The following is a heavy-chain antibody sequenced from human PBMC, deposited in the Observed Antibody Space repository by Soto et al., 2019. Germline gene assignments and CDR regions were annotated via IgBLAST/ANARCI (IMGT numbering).Heavy chain of an antibody. CDR1: GGTFSSYA. CDR3: ARGGGYYDSSGYSLETFDP. J-gene: IGHJ5*02. Sequence: QVQLVQSGAEVKKPGSSVKVSCKASGGTFSSYAISWVRQAPGQGLEWMGGIIPIFGTANYAQKFQGRVTITADESTRTAYMELSSLRYEDTAVYYCARGGGYYDSSGYSLETFDPWGQGTLVTVSS. CDR2: IIPIFGTA. D-gene: IGHD3-22*01. V-gene: IGHV1-69*01.